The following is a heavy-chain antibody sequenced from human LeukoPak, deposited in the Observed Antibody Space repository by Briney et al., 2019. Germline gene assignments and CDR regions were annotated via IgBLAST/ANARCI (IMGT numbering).Heavy chain of an antibody. CDR1: RGSISSYY. J-gene: IGHJ3*02. CDR2: IYYSGST. CDR3: ARHKQHLDAFDI. Sequence: PSETLSLTCTVSRGSISSYYWSWIRQPPGKGLEWIGYIYYSGSTNYNPSLKSRVTISVDTSKNQFSLKLSSLTAADTAVYYCARHKQHLDAFDIWGQGTMVTVSS. D-gene: IGHD6-13*01. V-gene: IGHV4-59*08.